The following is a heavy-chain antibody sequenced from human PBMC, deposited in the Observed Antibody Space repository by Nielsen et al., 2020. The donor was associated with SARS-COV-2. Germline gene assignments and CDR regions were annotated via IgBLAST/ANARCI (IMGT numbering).Heavy chain of an antibody. J-gene: IGHJ6*02. V-gene: IGHV3-23*01. D-gene: IGHD6-19*01. CDR1: GFSFSTSW. Sequence: GESLKISCAASGFSFSTSWMNWVRQAPGKGLEWVSTIGVSGGGTYYADSLKGRFTISRDNSKNTLYLQMNSLGADDTAIYYCTRRVAGGTMDVWGQGTTVTVSS. CDR3: TRRVAGGTMDV. CDR2: IGVSGGGT.